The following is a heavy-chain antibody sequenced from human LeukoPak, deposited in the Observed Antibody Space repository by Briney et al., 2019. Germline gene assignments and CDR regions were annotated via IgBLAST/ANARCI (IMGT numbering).Heavy chain of an antibody. CDR2: ISGSGGST. CDR3: TSRIVVVPNRDDAFDI. CDR1: GFTFSSYA. J-gene: IGHJ3*02. D-gene: IGHD3-22*01. Sequence: PGGSLRLSCAASGFTFSSYAMSWVPQAPGKGLEWVSAISGSGGSTYYADSVKGRFTISRENPKNTLYLQMNSLRAEDTAVYYCTSRIVVVPNRDDAFDIWGQGTMVTVSS. V-gene: IGHV3-23*01.